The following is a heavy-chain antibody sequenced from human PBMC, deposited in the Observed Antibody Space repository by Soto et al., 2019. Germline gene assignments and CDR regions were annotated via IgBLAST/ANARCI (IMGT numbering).Heavy chain of an antibody. CDR2: ISAYNGNT. CDR1: GYTFTSYG. CDR3: ARDPPRHGRIAVAGTDWFDP. D-gene: IGHD6-19*01. V-gene: IGHV1-18*01. Sequence: ASVKVSCKASGYTFTSYGISWVRQAPGQGLEWMGWISAYNGNTNYAQKLQGRVTMTTDTSTSTAYMELRSLRSDDTAVYYCARDPPRHGRIAVAGTDWFDPWGQGTLVTVSS. J-gene: IGHJ5*02.